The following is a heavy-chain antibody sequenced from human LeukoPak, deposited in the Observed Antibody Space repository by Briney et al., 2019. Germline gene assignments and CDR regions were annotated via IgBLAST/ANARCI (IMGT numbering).Heavy chain of an antibody. J-gene: IGHJ4*02. Sequence: SETLSLTCAVSGDSISSSYWSWIRQSPGKELEWIGYIYYSGSTNYNPSLKSRVTISVDTSKNQFSLKLSSVTAADTAVYYCARHYDFWSGYYDYWGQGTLVTVSS. CDR2: IYYSGST. D-gene: IGHD3-3*01. CDR1: GDSISSSY. V-gene: IGHV4-59*01. CDR3: ARHYDFWSGYYDY.